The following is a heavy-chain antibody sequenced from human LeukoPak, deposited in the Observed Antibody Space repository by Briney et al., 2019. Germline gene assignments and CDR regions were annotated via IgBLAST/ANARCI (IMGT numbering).Heavy chain of an antibody. CDR3: ARDWAHFGY. V-gene: IGHV3-7*01. CDR1: GFTFSDYW. Sequence: GVSLRLSCAASGFTFSDYWMSWVRQAPGKGLEWVANMNQDGSEKYYVDSVKGRFTISRDNAKNSLSLQMNSLRAEDTAVYYCARDWAHFGYWGQGTLVTVSS. CDR2: MNQDGSEK. J-gene: IGHJ4*02. D-gene: IGHD3-10*01.